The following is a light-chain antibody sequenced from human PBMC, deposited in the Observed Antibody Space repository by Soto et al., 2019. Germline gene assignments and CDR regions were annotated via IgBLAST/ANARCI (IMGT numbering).Light chain of an antibody. CDR3: CSYAGSSTSPYV. CDR2: EVS. Sequence: QSVLTQPASVSGSPGQSITISCTGTSSDVVSYNLVSWYQQHPGKAPKLMIYEVSKRPSGVSNRFSGSKSGNTASLAISGLQAEVEADYYCCSYAGSSTSPYVFGTGTKVTVL. J-gene: IGLJ1*01. CDR1: SSDVVSYNL. V-gene: IGLV2-23*02.